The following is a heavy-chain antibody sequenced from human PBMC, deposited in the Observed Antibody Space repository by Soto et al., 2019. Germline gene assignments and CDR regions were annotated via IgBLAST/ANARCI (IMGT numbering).Heavy chain of an antibody. Sequence: SVKVSCKASGGTFSSYTISWVRQAPGQGLEWMGRIIPILGITNYAQKLQGRVTITADKSTSTAYMELRSLRSDDTAVYYCARDTGIGWLDPWGQGTLVTVSS. J-gene: IGHJ5*02. D-gene: IGHD1-26*01. CDR3: ARDTGIGWLDP. CDR2: IIPILGIT. CDR1: GGTFSSYT. V-gene: IGHV1-69*04.